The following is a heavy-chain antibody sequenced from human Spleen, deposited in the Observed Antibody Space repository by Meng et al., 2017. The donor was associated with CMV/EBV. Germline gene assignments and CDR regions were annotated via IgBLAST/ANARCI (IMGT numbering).Heavy chain of an antibody. V-gene: IGHV4-34*01. CDR2: IYHSGST. Sequence: FSGYYWSLIRQPPGKGLEWIGEIYHSGSTNYNPSLKSRVTISVDTSKNQFSLKVRSVTAADTAVYYCARGLFSQYCSSTSCYTRFDYWGQGTLVTVSS. J-gene: IGHJ4*02. CDR1: FSGYY. D-gene: IGHD2-2*02. CDR3: ARGLFSQYCSSTSCYTRFDY.